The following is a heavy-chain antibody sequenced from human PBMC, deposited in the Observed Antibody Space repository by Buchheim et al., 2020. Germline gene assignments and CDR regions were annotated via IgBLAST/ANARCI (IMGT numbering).Heavy chain of an antibody. D-gene: IGHD6-13*01. CDR1: GGTFSSYT. V-gene: IGHV1-69*02. CDR2: IIPILGIA. J-gene: IGHJ1*01. CDR3: ARLPISVHIAAAGAEYFQH. Sequence: QVQLVQSGAEVKKPGSSVKVSCKASGGTFSSYTISWVRQAPGQGLEWMGRIIPILGIANYAQKFQGRVTITADKSTSTAYMELSSLRSEDTAVYYCARLPISVHIAAAGAEYFQHWGQGTL.